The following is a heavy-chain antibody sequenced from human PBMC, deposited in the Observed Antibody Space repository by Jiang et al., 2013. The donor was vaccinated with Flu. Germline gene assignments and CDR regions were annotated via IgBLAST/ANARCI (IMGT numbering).Heavy chain of an antibody. CDR3: ARDLPGYSTGWYDF. Sequence: GGLVKPGGSLRLSCAASGFTFRSYSMNWVRQAPGKGLEWVSFISGSSTYIYYADSVKGRFTVSRDNAKNSLYLQMNSLRAEDAAVYYCARDLPGYSTGWYDFGGQGTLVTVSS. CDR1: GFTFRSYS. V-gene: IGHV3-21*01. J-gene: IGHJ4*02. CDR2: ISGSSTYI. D-gene: IGHD6-19*01.